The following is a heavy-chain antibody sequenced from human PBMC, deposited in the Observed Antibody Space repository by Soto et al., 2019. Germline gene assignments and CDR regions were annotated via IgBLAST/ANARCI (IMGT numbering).Heavy chain of an antibody. V-gene: IGHV4-39*01. Sequence: QLQLQESGPGLVKPSETLSLTCTVSGVSVTSSYSYWGWIRQPPGKGLEWIGSVYYTGNTNYKPSLESRVPISVDPSQNQFSLILSSVAAADTAVYFCARHPTHAEITAYATHDFDSWGQGTRITVSS. CDR2: VYYTGNT. CDR3: ARHPTHAEITAYATHDFDS. CDR1: GVSVTSSYSY. J-gene: IGHJ4*02. D-gene: IGHD2-21*01.